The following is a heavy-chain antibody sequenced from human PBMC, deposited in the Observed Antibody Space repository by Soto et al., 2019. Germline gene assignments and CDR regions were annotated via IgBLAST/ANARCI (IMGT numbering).Heavy chain of an antibody. CDR1: GYTLTELS. J-gene: IGHJ4*02. D-gene: IGHD2-15*01. Sequence: ASVKVSCKVSGYTLTELSMHWVRQAPGKGLEWMGGFDPEDGETIYAQKFQGRVTMTEDTSTDTAYMELSSLRSEDTAVYYCATASPLYCSGGSCYSFYFDYWGQGTLVTVSS. CDR3: ATASPLYCSGGSCYSFYFDY. CDR2: FDPEDGET. V-gene: IGHV1-24*01.